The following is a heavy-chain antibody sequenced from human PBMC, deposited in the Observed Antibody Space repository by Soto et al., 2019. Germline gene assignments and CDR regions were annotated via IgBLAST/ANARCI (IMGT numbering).Heavy chain of an antibody. D-gene: IGHD3-16*01. CDR2: MYYSGRS. CDR3: ATYDSPYYFMDV. V-gene: IGHV4-59*13. Sequence: QVQLQESGPGLVQPSETLSLTCTVSGGSITRYFWSWIRQAPGKGLQWIGHMYYSGRSDYNPSLKSRVTISVDTSKKRFSLRLNSVTAADTAVYYCATYDSPYYFMDVWGKGTTVTVSS. CDR1: GGSITRYF. J-gene: IGHJ6*03.